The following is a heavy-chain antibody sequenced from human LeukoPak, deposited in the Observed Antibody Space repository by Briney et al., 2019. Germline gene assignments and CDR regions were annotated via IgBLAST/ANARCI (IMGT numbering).Heavy chain of an antibody. CDR2: IIPIFGTA. J-gene: IGHJ2*01. D-gene: IGHD6-19*01. CDR3: ARDRHIAVAGRGWYFDL. V-gene: IGHV1-69*01. CDR1: GGTFSSYA. Sequence: ASVKVSCKASGGTFSSYAISWVRQAPGQGLEWMGGIIPIFGTANYAQEFQGRVTITADESTSTAYMELSSLRSEDTAVYYCARDRHIAVAGRGWYFDLWGRGTLVTVSS.